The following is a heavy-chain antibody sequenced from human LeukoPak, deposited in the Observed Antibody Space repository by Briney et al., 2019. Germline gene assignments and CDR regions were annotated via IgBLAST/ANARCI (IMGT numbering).Heavy chain of an antibody. CDR2: IYYSGST. D-gene: IGHD3-3*01. Sequence: SETLSLTCTVSGGSISSYHWSWTRQPPGKGLEWIGYIYYSGSTNYNPSLKSRVTISVDTSKNQFSLKLSSVTAADTAVYYCARDFWSGYYTNGMDVWGQGTTVTVSS. V-gene: IGHV4-59*01. CDR3: ARDFWSGYYTNGMDV. CDR1: GGSISSYH. J-gene: IGHJ6*02.